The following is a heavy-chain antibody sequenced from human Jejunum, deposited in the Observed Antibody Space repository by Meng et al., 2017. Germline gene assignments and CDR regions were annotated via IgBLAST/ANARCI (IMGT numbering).Heavy chain of an antibody. J-gene: IGHJ4*02. CDR1: NGSTTDFY. V-gene: IGHV4-59*01. CDR3: ARGRSLTI. Sequence: SETLSPTCILSNGSTTDFYWSWVRLTPGKGLEWIGYVYSSGSTKYNPSIESRVTFSVDTSKNQFSLKLVSVTAADTGVYYCARGRSLTIWGQGTPVTVSS. CDR2: VYSSGST.